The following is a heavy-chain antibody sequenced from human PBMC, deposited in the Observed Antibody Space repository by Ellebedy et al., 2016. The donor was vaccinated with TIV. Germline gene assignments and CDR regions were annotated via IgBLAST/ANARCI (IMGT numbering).Heavy chain of an antibody. CDR3: ARSWLGDDDSSGYYDY. CDR2: IYPGDSDT. D-gene: IGHD3-22*01. CDR1: GYSFTGYW. Sequence: GESLKISXKGSGYSFTGYWIGWVRQMPGKGLEWMGIIYPGDSDTRYSPSFQGQVTISADKSISTAYLQWSSLKASDTAMYYCARSWLGDDDSSGYYDYWGQGTLVTVSS. V-gene: IGHV5-51*01. J-gene: IGHJ4*02.